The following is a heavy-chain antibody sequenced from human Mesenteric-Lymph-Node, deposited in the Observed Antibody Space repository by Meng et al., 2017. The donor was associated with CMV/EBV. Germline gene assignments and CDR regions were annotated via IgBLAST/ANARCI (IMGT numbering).Heavy chain of an antibody. CDR1: GFTFSSYE. D-gene: IGHD2/OR15-2a*01. J-gene: IGHJ6*02. V-gene: IGHV3-48*03. CDR2: ISSSGSTI. CDR3: ARKLLDFYYYGMDV. Sequence: GGSLRLSCAASGFTFSSYEMNWVRQAPGKGLGWVSYISSSGSTIYYADSVKGRFTVSRDDAENSLYLVMNSLRADDTAVYYCARKLLDFYYYGMDVWGQGTTVTVSS.